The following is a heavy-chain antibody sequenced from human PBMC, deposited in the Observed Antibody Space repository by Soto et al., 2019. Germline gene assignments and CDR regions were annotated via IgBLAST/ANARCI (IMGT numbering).Heavy chain of an antibody. CDR3: AREGPRPYYYYGMDV. D-gene: IGHD6-6*01. CDR1: GYTFSTSG. V-gene: IGHV1-18*01. J-gene: IGHJ6*02. Sequence: QAQLEQSGAEVKKPGASVKVSCKSSGYTFSTSGISWVRQAPGQGLEWMGWISTYNGDANYAQRFQGRVTMTTDTSTSKTFMELSSLRSDDTAVYYCAREGPRPYYYYGMDVWGQGTTVTVSS. CDR2: ISTYNGDA.